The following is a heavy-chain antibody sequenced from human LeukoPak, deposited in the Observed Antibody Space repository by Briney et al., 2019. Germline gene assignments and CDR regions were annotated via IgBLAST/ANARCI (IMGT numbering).Heavy chain of an antibody. D-gene: IGHD3-10*01. J-gene: IGHJ4*02. CDR2: ISGSSGST. CDR1: GFTFSSYA. CDR3: ARGGRYYYGSGSYYNV. V-gene: IGHV3-23*01. Sequence: PGGSLRLSCAASGFTFSSYAMTWVRQAPGKGLEWVSTISGSSGSTYYADSVKGRFTISRDNSKNTLYLQMNSLRAEDTAVYYCARGGRYYYGSGSYYNVWGQGTLVTVSS.